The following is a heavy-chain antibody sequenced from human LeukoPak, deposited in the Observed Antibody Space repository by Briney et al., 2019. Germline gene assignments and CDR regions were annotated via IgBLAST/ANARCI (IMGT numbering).Heavy chain of an antibody. V-gene: IGHV3-33*01. Sequence: PGGSLRLSCAASGFTFSGYGMHWVREAPGKRLKWVALIWYDGSSKYYADSVKGRFTISRDNSKNTLYLQMNSLRAEDTAVYYCARDFFCGGDCYLDYWGQGTLVTVSS. J-gene: IGHJ4*02. D-gene: IGHD2-21*02. CDR3: ARDFFCGGDCYLDY. CDR2: IWYDGSSK. CDR1: GFTFSGYG.